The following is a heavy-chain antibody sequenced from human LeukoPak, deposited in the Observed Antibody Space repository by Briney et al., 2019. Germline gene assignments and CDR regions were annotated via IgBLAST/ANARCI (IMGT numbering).Heavy chain of an antibody. CDR2: IYTSGST. Sequence: SETLSLTCTVSGGSISSYYWSWIRQPAGKGLEWIGRIYTSGSTNYNPSLKSRVTMSVDTSKNQFSLKLSSVTAADTAVYYCARDLGSTDYYYYMDVWGKGTTVTISS. J-gene: IGHJ6*03. D-gene: IGHD2-15*01. CDR3: ARDLGSTDYYYYMDV. CDR1: GGSISSYY. V-gene: IGHV4-4*07.